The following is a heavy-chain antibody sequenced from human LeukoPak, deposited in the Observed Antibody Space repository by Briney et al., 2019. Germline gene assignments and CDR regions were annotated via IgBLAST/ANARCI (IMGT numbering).Heavy chain of an antibody. D-gene: IGHD3-22*01. CDR1: GFTFSNYA. CDR3: AKDTGSGYARFDAFDI. V-gene: IGHV3-23*01. CDR2: ISGSGGST. J-gene: IGHJ3*02. Sequence: GGSLRLSCAASGFTFSNYAMSWVRQAPGKGLEWVSAISGSGGSTYYADSVKGRFTISRDNSKNTLYLQMHSLRAEDTAVYYCAKDTGSGYARFDAFDIWGQGTMVTVSS.